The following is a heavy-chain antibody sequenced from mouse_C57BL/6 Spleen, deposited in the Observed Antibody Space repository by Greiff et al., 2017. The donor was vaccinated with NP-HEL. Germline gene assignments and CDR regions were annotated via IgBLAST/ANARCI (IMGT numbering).Heavy chain of an antibody. CDR1: GYTFTSYW. CDR2: IDPADSET. CDR3: ARGTRDYGSRAWFAY. V-gene: IGHV1-52*01. D-gene: IGHD1-1*01. Sequence: QVQLQQPGAELVRPGSSVKLSCKASGYTFTSYWMHWVKQRPIQGLEWIGNIDPADSETHYNQKFKDKATLTVDKSSSTAYMQLSSLTSEDSAVYYCARGTRDYGSRAWFAYWGQGTLVTVSA. J-gene: IGHJ3*01.